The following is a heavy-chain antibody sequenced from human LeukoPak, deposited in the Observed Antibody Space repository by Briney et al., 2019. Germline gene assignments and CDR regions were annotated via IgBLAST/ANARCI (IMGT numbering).Heavy chain of an antibody. J-gene: IGHJ6*02. CDR3: ARDVALSISLVLRPYGMDV. Sequence: GASVKVSCKASGYTFTGYYMHWVRQAPGQGLEWMGWINPNSGGTNYAQKFQGRVTMTRDTSISTAYMELSRLRSDDTAVYYCARDVALSISLVLRPYGMDVWGQGTTVTVSS. CDR1: GYTFTGYY. D-gene: IGHD6-13*01. CDR2: INPNSGGT. V-gene: IGHV1-2*02.